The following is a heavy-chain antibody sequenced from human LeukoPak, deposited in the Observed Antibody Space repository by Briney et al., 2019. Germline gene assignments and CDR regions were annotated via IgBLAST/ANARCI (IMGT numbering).Heavy chain of an antibody. Sequence: GGSLRLSCAASGFLFSSFEVNWVRQAPGKGLEGVSYISSSGITIYYADSVKGRFTISRDNAKNSLYLQMNSLRAEDTAVYYCAREMGGYPFDYWGQGTLVTVSS. CDR2: ISSSGITI. CDR3: AREMGGYPFDY. CDR1: GFLFSSFE. D-gene: IGHD5-12*01. J-gene: IGHJ4*02. V-gene: IGHV3-48*03.